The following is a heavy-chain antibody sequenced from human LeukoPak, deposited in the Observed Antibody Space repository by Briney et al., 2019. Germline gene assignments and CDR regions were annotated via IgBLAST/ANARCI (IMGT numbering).Heavy chain of an antibody. Sequence: ASVKVSCKASGYTFTSYGISWVQQAPGQGLEWMGWISAYNGNTNYAQKLQGRVTMTTDTSTSTAYMELRSLRSDDTAVYYCARSSTSFPLFDPWGQGTLVTVSS. CDR3: ARSSTSFPLFDP. CDR2: ISAYNGNT. J-gene: IGHJ5*02. CDR1: GYTFTSYG. V-gene: IGHV1-18*01. D-gene: IGHD2-2*01.